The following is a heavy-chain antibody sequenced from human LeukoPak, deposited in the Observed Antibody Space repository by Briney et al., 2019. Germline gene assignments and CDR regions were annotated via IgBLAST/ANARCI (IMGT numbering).Heavy chain of an antibody. D-gene: IGHD5-18*01. Sequence: GGSLRLSCAASGFTFSSYAMSWVRQAPGKGLEWVSAISGSGGSTYYADSVKGRFTISRDNSKDTLYLQMNSLRAGDTAVYYCAGGYSYGYFVYWGQGTLVTVSS. CDR3: AGGYSYGYFVY. CDR2: ISGSGGST. J-gene: IGHJ4*02. V-gene: IGHV3-23*01. CDR1: GFTFSSYA.